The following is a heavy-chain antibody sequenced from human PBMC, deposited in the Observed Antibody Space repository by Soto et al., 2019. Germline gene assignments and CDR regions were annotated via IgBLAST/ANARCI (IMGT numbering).Heavy chain of an antibody. J-gene: IGHJ4*02. Sequence: ASVKVSCKASGDTCTANYIHCVLQSPVQGFEWMGCINPQSGGTNYPQKFQGRVTMTRDTSPSTVYMTLIRLTSDDTAEYYCARDLAKGGGSAGFDYWGQGTLVTVSS. CDR2: INPQSGGT. CDR3: ARDLAKGGGSAGFDY. V-gene: IGHV1-2*02. D-gene: IGHD1-26*01. CDR1: GDTCTANY.